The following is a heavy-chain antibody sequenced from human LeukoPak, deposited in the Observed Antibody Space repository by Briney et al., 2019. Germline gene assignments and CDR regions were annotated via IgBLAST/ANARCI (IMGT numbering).Heavy chain of an antibody. CDR3: ARDLYYYGSETLFDY. Sequence: SETLSLTCTVSGGSISSGSYYWSWIRQPAGKGLEWIGRIYTSGSTNYNPSLKSRVTISVDTSKNQFSLELSSVTAADTAVYYCARDLYYYGSETLFDYWGQGTLVTVSS. D-gene: IGHD3-10*01. CDR2: IYTSGST. J-gene: IGHJ4*02. CDR1: GGSISSGSYY. V-gene: IGHV4-61*02.